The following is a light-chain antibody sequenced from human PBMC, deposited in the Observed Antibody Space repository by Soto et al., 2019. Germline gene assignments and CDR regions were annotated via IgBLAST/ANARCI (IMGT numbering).Light chain of an antibody. CDR1: SSDVGGYNY. CDR2: EVS. Sequence: QSALTQPPSASGSPGQSVTISCTGTSSDVGGYNYVSWYQQHPGKAPKLMIYEVSKRPSGVPDRFSGSKSGNTASLTVSGLQAEDEADYYCCSYAGSSTCEGVFGGGTKLTVL. CDR3: CSYAGSSTCEGV. J-gene: IGLJ3*02. V-gene: IGLV2-8*01.